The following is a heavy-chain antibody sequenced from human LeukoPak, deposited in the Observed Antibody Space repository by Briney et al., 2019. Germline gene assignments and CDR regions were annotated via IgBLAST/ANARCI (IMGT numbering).Heavy chain of an antibody. J-gene: IGHJ4*02. D-gene: IGHD6-6*01. CDR1: GFTLSKSW. CDR3: ARVIAARPGDYFDY. CDR2: IKEDGSET. Sequence: GGSLRLSCAASGFTLSKSWMSWVRQVPGKELEWVANIKEDGSETYYVGFVKGRFTISRDNTKNSVYLQMSSLTAEDTAVYYCARVIAARPGDYFDYWGQGTLVTVSS. V-gene: IGHV3-7*01.